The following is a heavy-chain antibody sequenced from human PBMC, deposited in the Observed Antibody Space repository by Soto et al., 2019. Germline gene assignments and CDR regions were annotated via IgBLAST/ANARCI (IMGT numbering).Heavy chain of an antibody. CDR3: AAAYDY. CDR2: MYYSGTT. Sequence: PSGTLSLTCALSCASIKSYYWNWMRQLPGKGLEWIGNMYYSGTTNYNPSLQSRVTLSVDTSKNQFSLKLTSVTAADTAVYYCAAAYDYWGQGTLVTVS. D-gene: IGHD2-15*01. V-gene: IGHV4-59*01. CDR1: CASIKSYY. J-gene: IGHJ4*02.